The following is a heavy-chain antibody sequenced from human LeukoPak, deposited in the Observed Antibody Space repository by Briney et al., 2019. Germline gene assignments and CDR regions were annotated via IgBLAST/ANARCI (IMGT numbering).Heavy chain of an antibody. CDR3: ARKRDGSGTYFNNYFYYYYMDV. D-gene: IGHD3-10*01. CDR1: GFMFSNYG. CDR2: VWATGTKK. V-gene: IGHV3-33*01. Sequence: GGSLRLSCVASGFMFSNYGMHWVRQAPGKGLEWVAVVWATGTKKDYADSVKGRFTISRDNTKNTLYLQMNSLRAEGTAVYYCARKRDGSGTYFNNYFYYYYMDVWGKGTTVTVTS. J-gene: IGHJ6*03.